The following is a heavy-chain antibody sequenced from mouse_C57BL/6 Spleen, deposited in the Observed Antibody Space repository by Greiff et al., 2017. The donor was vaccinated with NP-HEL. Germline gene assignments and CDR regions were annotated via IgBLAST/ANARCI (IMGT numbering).Heavy chain of an antibody. Sequence: VQLQQSGPGLVQPSQSLSITCTVSGFSLTSYGVHWVRQSPGKGLEWLGVIWRGGSTDYNAAFMSRLSITKDNSKSQVFFKMNSLQADDTAIYYCAKNWGGSSYWYFYVWGTGTTVTVSS. CDR2: IWRGGST. V-gene: IGHV2-5*01. CDR1: GFSLTSYG. CDR3: AKNWGGSSYWYFYV. J-gene: IGHJ1*03. D-gene: IGHD1-1*01.